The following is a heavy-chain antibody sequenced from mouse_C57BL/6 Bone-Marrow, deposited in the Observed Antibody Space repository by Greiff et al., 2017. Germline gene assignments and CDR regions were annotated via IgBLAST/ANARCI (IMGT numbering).Heavy chain of an antibody. J-gene: IGHJ2*01. CDR3: TGGDISKYEGDY. V-gene: IGHV1-15*01. D-gene: IGHD1-3*01. CDR2: IDPETGGT. CDR1: GYTFTDYE. Sequence: QVQLQQSGAELVRPGASVTLSCKASGYTFTDYEMHWVKQTPVHGLEWIGAIDPETGGTAYNQKFKGKAKLTADTSSSTAYMELRSLTSEDSAVNDCTGGDISKYEGDYWGQGTTLTVSS.